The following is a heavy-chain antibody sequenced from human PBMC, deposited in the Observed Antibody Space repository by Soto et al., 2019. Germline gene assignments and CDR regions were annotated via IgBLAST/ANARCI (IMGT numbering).Heavy chain of an antibody. CDR1: GGSFSGIY. Sequence: QVQLQQWGAGLLKPSETLSLTCVVYGGSFSGIYWSWIRQPPGKGLEWIGEINHSGSTNYSPSLERRVTISLDTSNNQFSLKLSSVTAADTAVYYCARGPGYSYGYSVYYYYYGMDVWGQGTTVTVSS. V-gene: IGHV4-34*01. CDR2: INHSGST. D-gene: IGHD5-18*01. CDR3: ARGPGYSYGYSVYYYYYGMDV. J-gene: IGHJ6*02.